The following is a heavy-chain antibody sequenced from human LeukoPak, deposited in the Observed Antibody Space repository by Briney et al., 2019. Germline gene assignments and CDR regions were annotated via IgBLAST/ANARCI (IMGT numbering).Heavy chain of an antibody. CDR2: VSPYNGNT. J-gene: IGHJ3*01. V-gene: IGHV1-18*01. D-gene: IGHD3-22*01. CDR1: GYSFTTYG. CDR3: AREWGHYYDA. Sequence: GASVKVSCKASGYSFTTYGITWVRQAPGQGLEWMGWVSPYNGNTNYAQHLQGRVTMTTDTSTTTAYVELRSLRSDDTAIYYCAREWGHYYDAWGQGTMVTVSS.